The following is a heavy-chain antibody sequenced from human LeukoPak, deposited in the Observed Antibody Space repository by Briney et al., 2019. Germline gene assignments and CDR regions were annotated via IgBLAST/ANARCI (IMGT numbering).Heavy chain of an antibody. Sequence: GGSRRLSCAASGFTFYLYEMNWVRQAPGKGLEWVSYISGSGSSIYYADSVKGRFTISRDNAKNLLYLQMNSLRAEDTAVYYCAKDRWSYYDSSGSSYFQHWGQGTLVTVSS. V-gene: IGHV3-48*03. J-gene: IGHJ1*01. CDR1: GFTFYLYE. D-gene: IGHD3-22*01. CDR3: AKDRWSYYDSSGSSYFQH. CDR2: ISGSGSSI.